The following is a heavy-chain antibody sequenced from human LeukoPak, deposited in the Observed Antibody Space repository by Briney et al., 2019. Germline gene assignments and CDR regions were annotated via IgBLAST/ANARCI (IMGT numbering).Heavy chain of an antibody. D-gene: IGHD3-9*01. Sequence: QAGGSLRLSCAASGFTFSGSAMHWVRQASGKGLEWVGRIRSKANSYATAYAASVKGRFTISRDDSKNTLYLQMSSLRAEDTAVYYCAKGGGFDWLNYYYMDVWGKGTTVIISS. V-gene: IGHV3-73*01. CDR1: GFTFSGSA. CDR2: IRSKANSYAT. J-gene: IGHJ6*03. CDR3: AKGGGFDWLNYYYMDV.